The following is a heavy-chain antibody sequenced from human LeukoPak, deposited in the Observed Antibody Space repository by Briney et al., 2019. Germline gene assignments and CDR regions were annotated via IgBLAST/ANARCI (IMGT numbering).Heavy chain of an antibody. D-gene: IGHD3-9*01. V-gene: IGHV4-38-2*02. CDR2: IYHSGNT. Sequence: SETLSLTCTVSGHSISSGYFWGWIRQPPGKGLEWTGSIYHSGNTHYNPSLKSRVTISIITSKNPLSLQLSSVTAADTAVYYCARDGHYDILTGYYFGAFDIWGQGTMVTDSS. CDR3: ARDGHYDILTGYYFGAFDI. J-gene: IGHJ3*02. CDR1: GHSISSGYF.